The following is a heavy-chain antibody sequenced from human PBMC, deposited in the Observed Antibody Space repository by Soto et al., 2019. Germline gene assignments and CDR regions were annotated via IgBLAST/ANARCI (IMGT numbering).Heavy chain of an antibody. Sequence: GGSLKISWKGSGYIFSNYWIGRVRQMPGKGLEWMGIIYPGDSDTRYSPSFQGQVTFSADKSIGTAYLQWSSLKASDTAIYHCARQSGDYANDAFDIWDQGTMVTVSS. J-gene: IGHJ3*02. V-gene: IGHV5-51*01. D-gene: IGHD4-17*01. CDR3: ARQSGDYANDAFDI. CDR1: GYIFSNYW. CDR2: IYPGDSDT.